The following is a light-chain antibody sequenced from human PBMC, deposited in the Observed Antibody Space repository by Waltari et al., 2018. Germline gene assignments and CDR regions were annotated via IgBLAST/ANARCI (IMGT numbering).Light chain of an antibody. V-gene: IGLV1-47*01. J-gene: IGLJ2*01. CDR1: SSTIGSNY. Sequence: QPVLIQPPSASGTPGPRVTIPCSGSSSTIGSNYVNWYQQVPGTAPKLLMYRDNWRPSGVPDRFSGSKSGTSASLAISGVRSEDEADYHCAAWDDVLSGVVFGGGTKLIVL. CDR2: RDN. CDR3: AAWDDVLSGVV.